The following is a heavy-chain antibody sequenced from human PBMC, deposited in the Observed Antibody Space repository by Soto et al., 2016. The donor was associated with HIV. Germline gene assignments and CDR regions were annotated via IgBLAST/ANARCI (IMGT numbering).Heavy chain of an antibody. Sequence: EVQLVESGGGLVQPGRSLRLSCAASGFTFSSYNMNWVRQGPGKGLEWISYISSSSSTIYYADSVKGRFTISRDNAKNSLYLQMNSLRAEDTAVYYCARDRDIYDYIWGXYEAYYFDYWGQGALGHRLL. CDR1: GFTFSSYN. CDR2: ISSSSSTI. V-gene: IGHV3-48*01. CDR3: ARDRDIYDYIWGXYEAYYFDY. J-gene: IGHJ4*02. D-gene: IGHD3-16*01.